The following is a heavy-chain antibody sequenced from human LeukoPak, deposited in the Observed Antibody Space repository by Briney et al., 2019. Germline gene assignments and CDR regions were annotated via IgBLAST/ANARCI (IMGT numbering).Heavy chain of an antibody. CDR3: AKDASGGILFDAFDI. Sequence: GRSLRLSCAASGFTFDDYAMHWVRQAPGKGLEWVSGISWNRGSIGYADSVKGRFTISRDNAKNSLYLQMNSLRAEDMALYYCAKDASGGILFDAFDIWGQGTMVTVSS. J-gene: IGHJ3*02. D-gene: IGHD2/OR15-2a*01. V-gene: IGHV3-9*03. CDR1: GFTFDDYA. CDR2: ISWNRGSI.